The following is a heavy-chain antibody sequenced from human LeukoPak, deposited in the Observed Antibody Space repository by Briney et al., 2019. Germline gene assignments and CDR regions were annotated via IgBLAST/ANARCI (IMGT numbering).Heavy chain of an antibody. CDR2: ISTDGSRP. D-gene: IGHD2-15*01. CDR1: GFTFSSHW. CDR3: VRDGQGSTPLDY. Sequence: GGSLRLSCAASGFTFSSHWMHWVRQAPGKGLVWVSGISTDGSRPRYADSVSGRFTISRDNAKNTLYLQMNSLRAEDTVVYFCVRDGQGSTPLDYWGQGTLVTVSS. V-gene: IGHV3-74*01. J-gene: IGHJ4*02.